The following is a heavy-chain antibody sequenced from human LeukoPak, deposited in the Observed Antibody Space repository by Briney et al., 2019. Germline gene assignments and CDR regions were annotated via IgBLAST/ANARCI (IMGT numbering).Heavy chain of an antibody. V-gene: IGHV4-59*01. CDR2: IYYSGST. CDR1: GGSISSYY. CDR3: ARVDSSGWYGVGY. Sequence: SETLSLTCTVSGGSISSYYWSWIRQPPGKGLEWIGYIYYSGSTNYNPSLKSRVTISVDTSKNQFSLKLSSVTAADTAVYYCARVDSSGWYGVGYWGQGTLVTVSS. J-gene: IGHJ4*02. D-gene: IGHD6-19*01.